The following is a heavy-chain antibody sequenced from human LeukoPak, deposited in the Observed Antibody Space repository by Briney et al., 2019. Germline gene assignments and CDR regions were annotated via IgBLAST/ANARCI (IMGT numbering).Heavy chain of an antibody. V-gene: IGHV3-23*01. J-gene: IGHJ4*02. Sequence: PGGSLRLSCAASGFTFSSYAMSWVRQAPGKGLEWVSAISGSGGSTYYADSVKGRFTISRDNSKNTLYLQMNSLRAEDTAVYYCAKSQRWRYSSSCFDYWGQGTLVTVSS. D-gene: IGHD6-13*01. CDR3: AKSQRWRYSSSCFDY. CDR2: ISGSGGST. CDR1: GFTFSSYA.